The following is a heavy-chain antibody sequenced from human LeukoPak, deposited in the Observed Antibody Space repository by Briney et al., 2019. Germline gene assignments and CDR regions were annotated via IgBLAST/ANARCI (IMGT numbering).Heavy chain of an antibody. CDR2: ISGSGGST. V-gene: IGHV3-23*01. D-gene: IGHD3-3*01. CDR3: ASDPYYDFWSGYNWFDP. CDR1: GFTFSSYA. J-gene: IGHJ5*02. Sequence: PGGSLRLSCAASGFTFSSYAMSWVRQAPGKGLEWVSAISGSGGSTYYADSVKGRFTISRDNSKNTLYLQMNSLRAEDTAVYYCASDPYYDFWSGYNWFDPWGQGTLVTVSS.